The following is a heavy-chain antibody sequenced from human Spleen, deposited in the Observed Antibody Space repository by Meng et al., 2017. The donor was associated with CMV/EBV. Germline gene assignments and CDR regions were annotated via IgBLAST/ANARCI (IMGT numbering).Heavy chain of an antibody. V-gene: IGHV3-23*03. CDR3: AKDLESSAL. CDR2: VTSTSSNT. CDR1: GFTFSGYS. D-gene: IGHD3-3*01. Sequence: GGSLRLSCVASGFTFSGYSMNWVRQTPGKGLEWVSSVTSTSSNTYYSDSVKGRFTISRDNSKNTLYLQMNSLRAEDTAVYYCAKDLESSALWGQGTLVTVSS. J-gene: IGHJ4*02.